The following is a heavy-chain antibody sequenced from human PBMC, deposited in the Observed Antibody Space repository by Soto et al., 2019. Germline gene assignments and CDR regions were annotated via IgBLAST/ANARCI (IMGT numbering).Heavy chain of an antibody. Sequence: HPGGSLRLSCAASGFTFRSYGMHWVRQAPGKGLEWVAVISYDGHNTFYAESVKGRFTVSRDNSKNTLYLQMNSLTAEDTAVYYCAKDRTFSDSWPSGPFDYWGQGTLVTVSS. CDR3: AKDRTFSDSWPSGPFDY. J-gene: IGHJ4*02. CDR2: ISYDGHNT. CDR1: GFTFRSYG. V-gene: IGHV3-30*18. D-gene: IGHD6-13*01.